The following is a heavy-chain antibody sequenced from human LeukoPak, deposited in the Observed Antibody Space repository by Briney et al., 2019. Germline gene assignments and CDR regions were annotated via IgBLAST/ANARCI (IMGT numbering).Heavy chain of an antibody. V-gene: IGHV3-33*01. J-gene: IGHJ4*02. Sequence: GGSLRLSCAASGFTFSSYGMHWVRQAPGKGLEWVAVIWYDGSNKYYADSVKGRFTISRDNSKNTLYLQMNSLRAEDTAVYYCASRYSSSCFDYWGQGTLVTVSS. CDR1: GFTFSSYG. CDR3: ASRYSSSCFDY. D-gene: IGHD6-13*01. CDR2: IWYDGSNK.